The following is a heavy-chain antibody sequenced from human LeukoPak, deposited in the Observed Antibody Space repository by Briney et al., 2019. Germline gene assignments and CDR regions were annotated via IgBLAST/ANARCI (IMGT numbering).Heavy chain of an antibody. CDR1: GGSISSRSHY. J-gene: IGHJ5*02. CDR2: INHSGST. V-gene: IGHV4-39*01. D-gene: IGHD2-15*01. Sequence: PSETLSLTCTVSGGSISSRSHYWGWIRQPPGKGLEWIGEINHSGSTNYNPSLKSRVIISVDTSKNQFSLKLNSVTAADTAVYYCASRYCRGGDCYSWFDPWGQGILVTVSS. CDR3: ASRYCRGGDCYSWFDP.